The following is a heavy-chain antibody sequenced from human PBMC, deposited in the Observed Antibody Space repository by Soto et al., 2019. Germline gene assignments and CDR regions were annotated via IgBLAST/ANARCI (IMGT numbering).Heavy chain of an antibody. CDR2: ISAYNGNT. D-gene: IGHD3-9*01. CDR1: GYTFSSCG. V-gene: IGHV1-18*01. CDR3: AIHKDLPLRYFDYGMDV. J-gene: IGHJ6*02. Sequence: ASVKVSCKASGYTFSSCGISWVRQAPGQGLEWMGWISAYNGNTNYAQKLQGRVTMTTDTSTSTAYMELRSLRSDDTAVYYCAIHKDLPLRYFDYGMDVWGQGTTVTVSS.